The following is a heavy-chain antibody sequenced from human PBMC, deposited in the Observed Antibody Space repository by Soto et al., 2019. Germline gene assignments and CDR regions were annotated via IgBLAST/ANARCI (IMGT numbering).Heavy chain of an antibody. CDR1: GGSISSGGYY. CDR2: IYYSGST. CDR3: ARGSCSNRFDP. J-gene: IGHJ5*02. Sequence: QVQLQESGPGLVKPSQTLSLTCTVSGGSISSGGYYWSWIRQHPGKGLEWIGYIYYSGSTYYNPSLKSRVTISVDTSKIQFSLKLSAAAAADTAVYYCARGSCSNRFDPWGQGTLVTVSS. V-gene: IGHV4-31*03. D-gene: IGHD6-19*01.